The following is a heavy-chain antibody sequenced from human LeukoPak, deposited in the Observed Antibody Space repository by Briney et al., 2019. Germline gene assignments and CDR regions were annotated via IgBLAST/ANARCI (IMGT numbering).Heavy chain of an antibody. CDR2: INTNTGNP. Sequence: ASVKVSCKASGYTFTNYAMSWVRQAPGQALEWMGWINTNTGNPTYAQGFTGRFVFSLDTSVSTAYLQISSLKAEDTAVYYCALRVAAAGNHYYYYMDVWGKGTTVTVSS. V-gene: IGHV7-4-1*02. J-gene: IGHJ6*03. CDR1: GYTFTNYA. CDR3: ALRVAAAGNHYYYYMDV. D-gene: IGHD6-13*01.